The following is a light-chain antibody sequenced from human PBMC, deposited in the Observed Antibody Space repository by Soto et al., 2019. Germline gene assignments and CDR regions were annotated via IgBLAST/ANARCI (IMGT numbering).Light chain of an antibody. CDR3: GSWDSSLSAMI. CDR1: NSNIETNY. J-gene: IGLJ2*01. Sequence: QSVLTQPPSVSAAPGQKVTISCSGSNSNIETNYVSWYQQLPGAAPKLLIYDNNERPLGIPDRFSGSKSGTSATLGISGLQTGDEADFYCGSWDSSLSAMIFGGGTQLTVL. V-gene: IGLV1-51*01. CDR2: DNN.